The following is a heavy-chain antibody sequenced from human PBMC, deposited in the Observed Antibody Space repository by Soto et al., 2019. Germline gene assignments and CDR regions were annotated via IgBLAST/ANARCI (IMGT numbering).Heavy chain of an antibody. Sequence: VKVSCKASGYTFTSYGISWVRQAPGQGLEWMGWISAYNGNTNYAQKLQGRVTMTTDTSTSTAYMELRSLRSDDTAVYYCARDIVVVPAAMHAFDIWGQGTMVTVSS. CDR1: GYTFTSYG. CDR3: ARDIVVVPAAMHAFDI. D-gene: IGHD2-2*01. J-gene: IGHJ3*02. CDR2: ISAYNGNT. V-gene: IGHV1-18*01.